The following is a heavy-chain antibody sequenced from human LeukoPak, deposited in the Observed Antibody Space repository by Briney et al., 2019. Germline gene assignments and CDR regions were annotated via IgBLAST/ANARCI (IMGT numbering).Heavy chain of an antibody. D-gene: IGHD6-13*01. V-gene: IGHV3-11*01. Sequence: GGSLRLSCAASGFTFSDYYMSWIRQAPGKGLEWVSYIGSSGSTIYYADSVKGRFTISRDNSKNSLYLQMNSLRAEDTAVYYCARGSNYAYYSNSWYEGYWGQGTLVTVSS. CDR1: GFTFSDYY. CDR2: IGSSGSTI. J-gene: IGHJ4*02. CDR3: ARGSNYAYYSNSWYEGY.